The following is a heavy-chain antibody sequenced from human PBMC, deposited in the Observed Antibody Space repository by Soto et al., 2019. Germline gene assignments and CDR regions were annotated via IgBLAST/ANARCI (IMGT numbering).Heavy chain of an antibody. CDR3: ARGLVDAFDL. J-gene: IGHJ3*01. Sequence: GGSLRLSCAASGFTFSSYAMSWVRQAPGKRLEWVSVLYSGGNTYYADSVKGRFTISRHNSKNTLYLQMNSLRTEDTAVYYCARGLVDAFDLWGRGTMVTVSS. CDR2: LYSGGNT. V-gene: IGHV3-53*04. CDR1: GFTFSSYA. D-gene: IGHD6-6*01.